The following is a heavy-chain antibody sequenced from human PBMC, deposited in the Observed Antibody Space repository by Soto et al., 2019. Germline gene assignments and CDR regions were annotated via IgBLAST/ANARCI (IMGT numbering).Heavy chain of an antibody. J-gene: IGHJ3*02. D-gene: IGHD4-17*01. V-gene: IGHV4-39*01. CDR1: GGSISSSSYY. CDR3: ARPVTTGLWGAFDI. CDR2: IYYSGST. Sequence: SETLSLTCTVSGGSISSSSYYWGWIRQPPGKGLEWIGSIYYSGSTYYNPSLKSRVTISVDTSKNQFSLKLSSVTAADTAVYYCARPVTTGLWGAFDIWGQGTMVTVSS.